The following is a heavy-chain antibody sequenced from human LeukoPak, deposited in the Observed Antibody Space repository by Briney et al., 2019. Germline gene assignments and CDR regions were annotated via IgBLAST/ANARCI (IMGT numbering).Heavy chain of an antibody. D-gene: IGHD3-22*01. Sequence: PSETLSLTCAVYGGSFSGYFWTWIRQSPGKGLEWIGEINHRATTDYNPSLKSRVSLSVDTSKNQFSLKLTSVTAADTAVYYCAPPPYYYEANGYSVAWGQGTLVTVSS. J-gene: IGHJ5*02. CDR2: INHRATT. CDR1: GGSFSGYF. V-gene: IGHV4-34*01. CDR3: APPPYYYEANGYSVA.